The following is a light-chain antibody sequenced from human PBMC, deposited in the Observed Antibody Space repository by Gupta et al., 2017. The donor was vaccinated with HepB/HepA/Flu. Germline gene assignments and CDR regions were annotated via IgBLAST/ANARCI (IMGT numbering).Light chain of an antibody. V-gene: IGLV3-19*01. CDR1: SLRSYY. Sequence: SCEPTQDAPVSVASGQTVRSTCQGDSLRSYYSSWYQQKPGQAPVLIRYDKINRRSGSPDRFSASNSGSTAAFTTTGAQAEDEADDYCNSPDTSSNNRVFGGGTKLTVL. CDR3: NSPDTSSNNRV. CDR2: DKI. J-gene: IGLJ2*01.